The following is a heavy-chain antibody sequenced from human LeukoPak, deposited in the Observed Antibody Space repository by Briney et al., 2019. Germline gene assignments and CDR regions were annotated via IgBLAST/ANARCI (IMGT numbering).Heavy chain of an antibody. D-gene: IGHD2-2*01. V-gene: IGHV3-23*01. CDR3: AKHIVVVPAALLECMDV. CDR1: GFTFRSYA. J-gene: IGHJ6*02. CDR2: ISDSGDGT. Sequence: GGSLRLSCAGSGFTFRSYAMSWVRQSPVKGLEWVSAISDSGDGTYYADSVKGRFTISRDNSKNTLYLQMNSLRAEDTAVYYCAKHIVVVPAALLECMDVWGQGTTVTVSS.